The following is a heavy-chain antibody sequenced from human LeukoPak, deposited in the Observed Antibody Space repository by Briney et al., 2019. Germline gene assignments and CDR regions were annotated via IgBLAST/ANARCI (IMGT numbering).Heavy chain of an antibody. CDR1: GGSISSGGYY. CDR2: IYYSGST. J-gene: IGHJ5*02. V-gene: IGHV4-61*08. CDR3: ARVPSPGGWFDP. Sequence: SETLSLTCTVSGGSISSGGYYWSWIRQHPGKGLEWIGYIYYSGSTNYNPSLKSRVTISVDTSKNQFSLKLSSVTAADTAVYYCARVPSPGGWFDPWGQGTLVTVSS. D-gene: IGHD1-14*01.